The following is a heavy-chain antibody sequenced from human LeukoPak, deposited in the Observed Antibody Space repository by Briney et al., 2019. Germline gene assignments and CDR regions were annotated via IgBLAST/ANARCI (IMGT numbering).Heavy chain of an antibody. CDR3: ARDSISTPSTVTTPKGWFDP. CDR1: GFTFSSYW. J-gene: IGHJ5*02. V-gene: IGHV3-74*01. Sequence: GGSLRLSCAASGFTFSSYWMHWVRQAPGKGLVWVSRINTDGSSTSYADSVKGRFTISKDNAKNTLYLQMNSLRAEDTAVYYCARDSISTPSTVTTPKGWFDPWGQGTLVTVSS. D-gene: IGHD4-17*01. CDR2: INTDGSST.